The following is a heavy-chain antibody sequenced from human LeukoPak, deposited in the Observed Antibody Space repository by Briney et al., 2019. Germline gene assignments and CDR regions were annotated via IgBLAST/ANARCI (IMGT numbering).Heavy chain of an antibody. CDR1: GFTFSSYS. V-gene: IGHV3-21*04. CDR2: ISSSSSYI. Sequence: GGSLRLSCAASGFTFSSYSMNWVRQAPGKGLEWVSSISSSSSYIYYADSVKGRFTISRDNAKNSLYLQMNSLRAEDTAVYYCAKVYSMIVVVSHFDYWGQGTLVTASS. J-gene: IGHJ4*02. D-gene: IGHD3-22*01. CDR3: AKVYSMIVVVSHFDY.